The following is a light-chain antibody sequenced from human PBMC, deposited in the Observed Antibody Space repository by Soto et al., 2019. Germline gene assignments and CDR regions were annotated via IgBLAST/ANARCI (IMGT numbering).Light chain of an antibody. J-gene: IGLJ1*01. Sequence: QSALTQPASVSGSPGQSITISCTGASSDVGSYNVVSWYQQHSGKAPKLLIYEVSKRPSGVSDRFSGSKSGNTASLTISGLQAEDEADYHCCSYAGSSSAYVFGTGTKSPS. V-gene: IGLV2-23*02. CDR1: SSDVGSYNV. CDR3: CSYAGSSSAYV. CDR2: EVS.